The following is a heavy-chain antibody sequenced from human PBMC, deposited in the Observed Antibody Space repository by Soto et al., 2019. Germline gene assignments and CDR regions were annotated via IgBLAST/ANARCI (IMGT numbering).Heavy chain of an antibody. CDR1: GGSISSYY. J-gene: IGHJ4*02. D-gene: IGHD2-21*01. CDR3: VTRPPRVWRGVFDY. V-gene: IGHV4-59*01. CDR2: VYHSGAT. Sequence: SETLSLTCTVSGGSISSYYWSWIRQPPGKGPEWIGYVYHSGATNYNPSLESRVTISLDTSKNQFSLKLNSVTAADTAVYYCVTRPPRVWRGVFDYWSQGPLVTVSS.